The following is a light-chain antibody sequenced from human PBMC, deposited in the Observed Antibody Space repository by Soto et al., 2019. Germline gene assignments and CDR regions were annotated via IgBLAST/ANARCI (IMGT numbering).Light chain of an antibody. CDR1: QSISDT. V-gene: IGKV3-15*01. Sequence: EVVMTQSPATLSVSPGGRATLSCRASQSISDTLAWYQQKPGQAPRLLIHGASARAPGFPARFSGSGSGTDITLTISSLQSEDFAVYYCQQYNDWPWTFGQGTKVDIK. CDR2: GAS. CDR3: QQYNDWPWT. J-gene: IGKJ1*01.